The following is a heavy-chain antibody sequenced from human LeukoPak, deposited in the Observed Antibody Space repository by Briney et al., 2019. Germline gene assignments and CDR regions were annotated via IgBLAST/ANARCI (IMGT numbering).Heavy chain of an antibody. CDR1: GGSISSNNW. CDR2: IYHSGSP. CDR3: ARQGDYGYYFDY. V-gene: IGHV4-4*02. J-gene: IGHJ4*02. D-gene: IGHD4-17*01. Sequence: PSETLSLTCAVSGGSISSNNWWGWVRQPPGKGLEWIGEIYHSGSPNYNPSLKSRVTISVDKSRNHFSLNLSSVTAADTAVYYCARQGDYGYYFDYWGQGTLVTVSS.